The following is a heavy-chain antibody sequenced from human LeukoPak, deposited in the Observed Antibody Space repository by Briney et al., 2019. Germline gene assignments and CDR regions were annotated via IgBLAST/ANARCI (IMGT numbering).Heavy chain of an antibody. V-gene: IGHV5-51*01. J-gene: IGHJ4*02. D-gene: IGHD5-24*01. CDR1: GYPFTTSW. CDR3: AIINHPDGRVY. CDR2: IYAGNSDA. Sequence: GESLRISCQGFGYPFTTSWIGWVRQLPGKGLEWTAIIYAGNSDAKYSPSFQGQVSISTDRSVSTAYLHWSSLKASDTAIYYCAIINHPDGRVYWGQGTLVTVSS.